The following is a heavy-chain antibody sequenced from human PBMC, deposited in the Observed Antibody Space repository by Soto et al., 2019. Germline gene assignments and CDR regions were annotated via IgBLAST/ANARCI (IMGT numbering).Heavy chain of an antibody. CDR3: EEGGHLVVVGGHTTFVF. V-gene: IGHV3-30-3*02. CDR1: GFTFSSYA. J-gene: IGHJ4*02. CDR2: ISYDGSNK. Sequence: QVQLVESGGGVVQPGRSLRLSCAASGFTFSSYAMHWVRQAPGKGLEWVAVISYDGSNKYYADSVKGRFTISRDNSKKXXYLHMNSKRAENTARYYTEEGGHLVVVGGHTTFVFWGRRPMDTVYS. D-gene: IGHD2-15*01.